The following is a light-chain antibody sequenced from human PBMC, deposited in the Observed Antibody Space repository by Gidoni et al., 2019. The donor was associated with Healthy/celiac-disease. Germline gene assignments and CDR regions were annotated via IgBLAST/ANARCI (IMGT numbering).Light chain of an antibody. CDR3: QQRSNWPRT. V-gene: IGKV3-11*01. CDR2: DAS. Sequence: EIVLTQSPATLALSPGERATLSCRASQSVSSYLAWYQQKPGKAPRLLIYDASNRATGIPARFSGSGSGTDFTLTISSLEPEDFAVYYCQQRSNWPRTFXQXTKLEIK. CDR1: QSVSSY. J-gene: IGKJ2*02.